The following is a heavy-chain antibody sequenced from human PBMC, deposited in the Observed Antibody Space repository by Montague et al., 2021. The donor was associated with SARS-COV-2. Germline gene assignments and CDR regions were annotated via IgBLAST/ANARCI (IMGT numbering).Heavy chain of an antibody. D-gene: IGHD4-17*01. CDR3: ARENTVTTFGGPYYIDS. CDR2: IYDSGST. J-gene: IGHJ4*02. CDR1: GRSVRSYY. Sequence: SETLSLTCIVSGRSVRSYYWSWIRQPPGKGLEWIGYIYDSGSTNXIPSRKGRVTISVDTSKNQFSLKLSSVTAADTAVYYCARENTVTTFGGPYYIDSWGQGTLVTVSA. V-gene: IGHV4-59*02.